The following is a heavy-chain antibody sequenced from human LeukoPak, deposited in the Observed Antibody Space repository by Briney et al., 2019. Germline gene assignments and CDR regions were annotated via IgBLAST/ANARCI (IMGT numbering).Heavy chain of an antibody. J-gene: IGHJ6*03. V-gene: IGHV4-34*01. D-gene: IGHD6-6*01. CDR3: ARVYSSSSKTHYYYYMDV. CDR1: GGSFSGYH. Sequence: PSETLSLTCAVYGGSFSGYHWSWLRQPPGKGLNGIGEINHSGSTNYNPSLKSRVTISVDTSKNQFSLKLSSVTAADTAVYYCARVYSSSSKTHYYYYMDVWGKGTTVTVSS. CDR2: INHSGST.